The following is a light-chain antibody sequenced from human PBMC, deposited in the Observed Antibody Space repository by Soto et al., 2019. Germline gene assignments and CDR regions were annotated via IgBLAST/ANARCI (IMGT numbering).Light chain of an antibody. CDR1: SSDVGGYNY. CDR3: SSYAGSRV. Sequence: QSALTQPRSVSGSPGQSVTISCTGTSSDVGGYNYVSWYQQHPGKAPKLMIYDVNKRPSGVPDRFSGSKSGNTASLTISGLQAEDEADYYCSSYAGSRVFGGGTKLTVL. V-gene: IGLV2-11*01. CDR2: DVN. J-gene: IGLJ3*02.